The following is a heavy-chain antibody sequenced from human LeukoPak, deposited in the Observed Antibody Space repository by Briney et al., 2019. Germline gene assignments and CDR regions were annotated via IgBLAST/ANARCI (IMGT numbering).Heavy chain of an antibody. D-gene: IGHD6-19*01. CDR3: ARDRIAVAGTFLYYYYYYMDV. Sequence: GASVKVSCKASGYTFTGYYMHWVRQAPGQGLEWMGWINPNSGGTNYAQKFQGRVTMTRDTSISTAYMELSRLRSDDTAVYYCARDRIAVAGTFLYYYYYYMDVWGKGTTVTISS. CDR1: GYTFTGYY. CDR2: INPNSGGT. J-gene: IGHJ6*03. V-gene: IGHV1-2*02.